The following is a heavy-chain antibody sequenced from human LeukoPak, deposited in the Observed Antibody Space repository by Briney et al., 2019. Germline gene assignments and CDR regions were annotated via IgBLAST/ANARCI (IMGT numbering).Heavy chain of an antibody. CDR1: GFTFSTYG. CDR2: ISYDGSNK. J-gene: IGHJ6*02. V-gene: IGHV3-30*18. Sequence: GGSLRLSCAASGFTFSTYGVHWVRQAPGKGLEWVAVISYDGSNKYYADSVKGRFTISRDNSKNTLYLQMNSLRAEDTAVYHCAKALLAGTYYYYAMDVWGQGTTVTVSS. D-gene: IGHD1-1*01. CDR3: AKALLAGTYYYYAMDV.